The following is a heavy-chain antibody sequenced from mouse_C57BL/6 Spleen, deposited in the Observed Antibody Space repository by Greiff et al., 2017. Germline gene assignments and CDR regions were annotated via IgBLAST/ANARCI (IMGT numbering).Heavy chain of an antibody. CDR2: IDPSDSYT. D-gene: IGHD1-1*01. V-gene: IGHV1-59*01. J-gene: IGHJ2*01. CDR1: GYTFTSYW. Sequence: QVHVKQPGAELVRPGTSVKLSCKASGYTFTSYWMHWVKQRPGQGLEWIGVIDPSDSYTNYNQKFKGKATLTVDTSSSTAYMQLSSLTSEDSAVYYCALYYGSYFDCWGQGTTLTVSS. CDR3: ALYYGSYFDC.